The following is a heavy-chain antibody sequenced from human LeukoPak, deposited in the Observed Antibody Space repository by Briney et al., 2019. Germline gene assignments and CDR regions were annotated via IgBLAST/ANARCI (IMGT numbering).Heavy chain of an antibody. V-gene: IGHV1-18*01. Sequence: ASVKVSCKASGYTFTSYGISWVRQAPGQGLEWMGWISAYNGNTNYAQKLQGRVTMTTDTSTSTAYMELGSLRSDDTAVYYCARESGRDWGMTDWFDPWGQGTLVTVSS. CDR1: GYTFTSYG. CDR2: ISAYNGNT. D-gene: IGHD7-27*01. J-gene: IGHJ5*02. CDR3: ARESGRDWGMTDWFDP.